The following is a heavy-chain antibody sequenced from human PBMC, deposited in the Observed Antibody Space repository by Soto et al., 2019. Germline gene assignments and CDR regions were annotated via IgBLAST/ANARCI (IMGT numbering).Heavy chain of an antibody. D-gene: IGHD2-15*01. CDR1: GYTFTSYA. V-gene: IGHV1-3*01. Sequence: ASVKVSCKASGYTFTSYAMHWVRQAPGQRLEWMGWINAGNGNTKYSQKFQGRVTITRDTSASTAYMELSSLRSEDTAGYYCARDGVDIVVVVAASNWFDPWGQGTLVTVSS. CDR2: INAGNGNT. J-gene: IGHJ5*02. CDR3: ARDGVDIVVVVAASNWFDP.